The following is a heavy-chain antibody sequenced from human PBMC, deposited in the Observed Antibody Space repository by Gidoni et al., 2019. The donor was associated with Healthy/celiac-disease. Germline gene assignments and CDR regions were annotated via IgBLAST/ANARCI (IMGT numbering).Heavy chain of an antibody. J-gene: IGHJ4*02. CDR2: ISGSGGST. D-gene: IGHD3-10*01. Sequence: EVQLLESGGGLVQPGGSLRLSCAASGFTFSSYAMSWVRQAPGKGLEWVSAISGSGGSTYYADSVKVRFTISRDNSKNTLYLQMNSLRAEDTAVYYCAKPPGLWFGEHYWGQGTLVTVSS. CDR3: AKPPGLWFGEHY. V-gene: IGHV3-23*01. CDR1: GFTFSSYA.